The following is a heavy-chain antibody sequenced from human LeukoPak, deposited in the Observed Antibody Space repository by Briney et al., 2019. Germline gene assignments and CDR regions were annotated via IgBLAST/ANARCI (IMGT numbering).Heavy chain of an antibody. J-gene: IGHJ6*03. CDR2: ISYDGSNK. CDR1: GFTFSSYA. V-gene: IGHV3-30*04. D-gene: IGHD6-19*01. Sequence: GGSLRLSCAASGFTFSSYAMHWVRQAPGKGLEWVAVISYDGSNKYYADSVKGRFTISRDNSKNTLYLQMNSLRADDTAVYYCARDLRYSSGWSASGMDVWGKGTTVTISS. CDR3: ARDLRYSSGWSASGMDV.